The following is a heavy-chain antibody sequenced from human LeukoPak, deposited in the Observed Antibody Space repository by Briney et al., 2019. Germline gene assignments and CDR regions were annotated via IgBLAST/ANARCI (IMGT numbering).Heavy chain of an antibody. CDR2: IHGDGRTT. CDR3: ARDNGENYHTAFDY. V-gene: IGHV3-74*01. J-gene: IGHJ4*02. CDR1: GFTFSSYW. Sequence: GGSLRLSCAASGFTFSSYWIHWVRQVPGKGLVWVSRIHGDGRTTTYADSVKGRFTISRDNAKNTLNLQMNSLRAEDTAVYYCARDNGENYHTAFDYWGQGTLVTVSS. D-gene: IGHD2-8*01.